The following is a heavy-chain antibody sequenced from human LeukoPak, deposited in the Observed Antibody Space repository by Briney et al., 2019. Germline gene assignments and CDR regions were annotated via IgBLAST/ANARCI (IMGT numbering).Heavy chain of an antibody. Sequence: GGSLRLSCAASGFTFSDYYMGWIRQAPGKGLGWVSYISSSGTTIYYADSVKGRFTISRDNAKNSLYLQVNSLRAEDTAVYYCARARGSYAFDIWGQGTMVTVSS. V-gene: IGHV3-11*04. CDR2: ISSSGTTI. CDR1: GFTFSDYY. CDR3: ARARGSYAFDI. D-gene: IGHD3-10*01. J-gene: IGHJ3*02.